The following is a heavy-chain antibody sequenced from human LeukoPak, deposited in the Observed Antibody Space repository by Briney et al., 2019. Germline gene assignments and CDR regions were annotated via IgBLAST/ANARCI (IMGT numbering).Heavy chain of an antibody. J-gene: IGHJ3*01. CDR3: AKDPNGDYVGAFDF. D-gene: IGHD4-23*01. Sequence: GGSLRLSCAGSGFTFSIYAMHWVRQAPGKWLEWVPIITATTRRTSYADSVKGRFTISRDNSKRTLYLQMNSLRVEDTAMYYCAKDPNGDYVGAFDFWGQGTLVSVSS. CDR2: ITATTRRT. CDR1: GFTFSIYA. V-gene: IGHV3-23*01.